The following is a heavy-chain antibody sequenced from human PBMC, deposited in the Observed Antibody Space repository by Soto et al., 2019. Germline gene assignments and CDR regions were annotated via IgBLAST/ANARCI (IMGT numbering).Heavy chain of an antibody. J-gene: IGHJ1*01. V-gene: IGHV1-3*01. D-gene: IGHD3-22*01. CDR2: INAGNGNT. Sequence: ASVKVSCKASGYTFTNYAMHWVRQAPGQRLEWMGWINAGNGNTKYSQKFQGRVTITRDTSASTAYMELSSLRSEDTAVYYCARVSYYDSSGYYFEYFHHWGQGTLVTAPQ. CDR3: ARVSYYDSSGYYFEYFHH. CDR1: GYTFTNYA.